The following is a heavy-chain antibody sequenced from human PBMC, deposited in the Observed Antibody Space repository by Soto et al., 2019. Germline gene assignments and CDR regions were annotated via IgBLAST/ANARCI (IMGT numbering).Heavy chain of an antibody. V-gene: IGHV3-11*01. J-gene: IGHJ4*02. D-gene: IGHD6-6*01. CDR1: GFTFSDYY. CDR3: ARDLRTARPFDY. Sequence: PXVSLRLSCAASGFTFSDYYMSWIRQAPGKGLEWVSYISSSGSTIYYADSVKGRFTISRDNAKNSLYLQMNSLRAEDTAVYYCARDLRTARPFDYWGQGTLVTVSS. CDR2: ISSSGSTI.